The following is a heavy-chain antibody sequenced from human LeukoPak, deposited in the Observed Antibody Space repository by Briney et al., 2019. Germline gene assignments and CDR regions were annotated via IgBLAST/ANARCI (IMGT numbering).Heavy chain of an antibody. V-gene: IGHV4-39*01. CDR1: GGSISSSSYY. Sequence: SETPSLTCTVSGGSISSSSYYWGWIRQSPGKGLEWIGSIYYSGSTYYNPSLKSRVTISVDTSKNQFSLKLSSVTAADTAVYYCARQRGAGYYYGMDVWGQGTTVTVSS. J-gene: IGHJ6*02. D-gene: IGHD6-13*01. CDR2: IYYSGST. CDR3: ARQRGAGYYYGMDV.